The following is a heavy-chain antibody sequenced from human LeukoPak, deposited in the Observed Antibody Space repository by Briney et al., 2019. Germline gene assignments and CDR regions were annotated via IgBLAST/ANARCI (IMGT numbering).Heavy chain of an antibody. J-gene: IGHJ4*02. Sequence: GGSLRLSCAASGLTVSSNYMSWVRQAPGKGPEGVSIIVSGGTTYYTDSVKGRFTISRDNSKNTLYLQMNSLRAEDTAVYYCVRGRGDSSGWIYWGQGTLVTVSS. D-gene: IGHD6-19*01. CDR1: GLTVSSNY. V-gene: IGHV3-66*01. CDR3: VRGRGDSSGWIY. CDR2: IVSGGTT.